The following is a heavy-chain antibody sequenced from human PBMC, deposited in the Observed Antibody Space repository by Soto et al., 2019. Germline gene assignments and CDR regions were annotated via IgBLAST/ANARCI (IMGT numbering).Heavy chain of an antibody. Sequence: SGPTLVNPTQTLTLTCTFSGFSLSTSGMCVSWIRQPPGKALEWLARIDWDDDKYYSTSLKTRLTISKDTSKNQVVLTMTNMDPVDTATYYCARIQGGYEPFDYWGQGTLVTVSS. CDR2: IDWDDDK. V-gene: IGHV2-70*11. CDR3: ARIQGGYEPFDY. CDR1: GFSLSTSGMC. J-gene: IGHJ4*02. D-gene: IGHD5-12*01.